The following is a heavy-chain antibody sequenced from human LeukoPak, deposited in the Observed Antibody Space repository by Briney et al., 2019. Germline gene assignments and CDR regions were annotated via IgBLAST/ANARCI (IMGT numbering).Heavy chain of an antibody. CDR1: GGTFSSYA. D-gene: IGHD3-22*01. V-gene: IGHV1-69*04. Sequence: SVKVSCKASGGTFSSYAISWVRQAPGQGLEWMGRIIPILGIANYAQKFQGRVTITAGKSTSTAYMELSSLRSEDTAVYYCARGGDYYDSSGYYRYDAFDIWGQGTMVTVSS. J-gene: IGHJ3*02. CDR2: IIPILGIA. CDR3: ARGGDYYDSSGYYRYDAFDI.